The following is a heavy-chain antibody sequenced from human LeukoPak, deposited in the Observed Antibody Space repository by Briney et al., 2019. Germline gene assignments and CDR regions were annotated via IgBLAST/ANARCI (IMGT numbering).Heavy chain of an antibody. CDR1: GYSISSGYY. J-gene: IGHJ4*02. V-gene: IGHV4-38-2*02. D-gene: IGHD3-22*01. CDR3: ARLRRGTMIVVIITWYFDY. Sequence: SETLSLTCTVSGYSISSGYYWGWIRQTPGKGLEWIGEINHSGSTNYNPSLKSRVTISVDTSKNQFSLKLSSVTAADTAVYYCARLRRGTMIVVIITWYFDYWGQGTLVTVSS. CDR2: INHSGST.